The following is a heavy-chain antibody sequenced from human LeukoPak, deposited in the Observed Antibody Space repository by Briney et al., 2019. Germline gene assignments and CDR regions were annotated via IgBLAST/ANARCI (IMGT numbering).Heavy chain of an antibody. J-gene: IGHJ4*02. Sequence: SETLSLTCAVYGGSFSGYYWSWIRQPPGKGLEWVGEINHSGSTNYNPSLKSRVTISVDTSKNQFSLKLSSVTAADTAVYYCARGGPEIDYWGQGTLVTVSS. D-gene: IGHD1-14*01. CDR1: GGSFSGYY. V-gene: IGHV4-34*01. CDR2: INHSGST. CDR3: ARGGPEIDY.